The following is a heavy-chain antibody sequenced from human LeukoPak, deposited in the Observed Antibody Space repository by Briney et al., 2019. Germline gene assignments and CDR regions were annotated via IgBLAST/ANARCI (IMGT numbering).Heavy chain of an antibody. J-gene: IGHJ6*02. Sequence: SETLSLTCTVSGGSISSSTYYWAWIRQPPGKGLEWIGSIYYSGSTYYSPSLKSRVTISVDTSKNQFSLKLSSVTAADTAVYCSVRYCSSVSCYNYYGMDVWGQGTTVTVSS. CDR3: VRYCSSVSCYNYYGMDV. CDR2: IYYSGST. D-gene: IGHD2-2*02. CDR1: GGSISSSTYY. V-gene: IGHV4-39*01.